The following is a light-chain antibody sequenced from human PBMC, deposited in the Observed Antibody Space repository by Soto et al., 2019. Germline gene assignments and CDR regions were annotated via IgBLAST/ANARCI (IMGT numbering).Light chain of an antibody. V-gene: IGLV2-14*01. CDR3: SSYTSSHTRG. CDR1: SSDVGGYDF. CDR2: DVN. Sequence: QSALTQPASVSGSPGQSITISCTGTSSDVGGYDFVSWYQHRPGKAPKLIIYDVNNRPSGLSNRFSGSKSGNTASLTISGLQPEDEADYYCSSYTSSHTRGFGTGTKVTVL. J-gene: IGLJ1*01.